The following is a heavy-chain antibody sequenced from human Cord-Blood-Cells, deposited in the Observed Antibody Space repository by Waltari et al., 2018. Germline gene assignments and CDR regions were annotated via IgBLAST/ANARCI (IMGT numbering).Heavy chain of an antibody. J-gene: IGHJ6*02. D-gene: IGHD1-26*01. CDR3: ARVDGKYSGSYYYYYGMDV. CDR1: GGTFSSYA. Sequence: QVQLVQSGAEVKKPGSSVKVSCKASGGTFSSYAISWVRQAHGQGLEWMGGIIPIFGTANYAQKFQGRVTITADESTSTAYMELSSLRSEDTAVYYCARVDGKYSGSYYYYYGMDVWGQGTTVTVSS. CDR2: IIPIFGTA. V-gene: IGHV1-69*01.